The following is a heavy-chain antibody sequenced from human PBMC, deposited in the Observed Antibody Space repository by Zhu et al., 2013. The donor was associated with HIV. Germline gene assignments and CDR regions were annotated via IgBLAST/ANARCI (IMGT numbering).Heavy chain of an antibody. Sequence: QVQLVQSGAEVKKPGASVKVSCKASGYTFTSYYMHWVRQAPGQGLEWMGIINPSGGSTSYAQKFQGRVTMTRDTSTSTVYMELSSLRSEDTAVYYCARDWGIVVVPAAPMGDWFDPWGQGTLVTVSS. CDR2: INPSGGST. J-gene: IGHJ5*02. CDR3: ARDWGIVVVPAAPMGDWFDP. D-gene: IGHD2-2*01. CDR1: GYTFTSYY. V-gene: IGHV1-46*01.